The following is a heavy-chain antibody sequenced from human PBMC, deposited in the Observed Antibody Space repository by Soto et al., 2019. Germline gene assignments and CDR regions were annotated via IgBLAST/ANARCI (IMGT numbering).Heavy chain of an antibody. Sequence: GGSLRLSCAASGFTFSSYGMHWVRQAPGKGLEWVAVISYDGSNKYYADSVKGRFTISRDNSKNTLYLQMNSLRAEDTAVYYCAKDWRWFGPKSSSVEGDAFDIWGQGTMVTVSS. D-gene: IGHD3-10*01. CDR1: GFTFSSYG. CDR2: ISYDGSNK. J-gene: IGHJ3*02. V-gene: IGHV3-30*18. CDR3: AKDWRWFGPKSSSVEGDAFDI.